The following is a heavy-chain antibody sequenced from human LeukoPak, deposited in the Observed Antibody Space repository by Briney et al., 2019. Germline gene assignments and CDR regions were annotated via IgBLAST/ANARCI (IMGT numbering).Heavy chain of an antibody. D-gene: IGHD1-7*01. CDR1: GFAFSIYA. CDR3: AKNSGPGNTYLEY. J-gene: IGHJ4*01. V-gene: IGHV3-23*01. Sequence: PGGSLRLSCGPSGFAFSIYAMRWVRQAPGKGLEWVSVISGSSDKTYYAGSVKGRFINSRDNSKNTMYLQINTLRAEDTAVYHCAKNSGPGNTYLEYWGHGTLVTVSS. CDR2: ISGSSDKT.